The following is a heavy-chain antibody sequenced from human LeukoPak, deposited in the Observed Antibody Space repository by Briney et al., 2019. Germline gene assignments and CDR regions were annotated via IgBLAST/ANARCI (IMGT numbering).Heavy chain of an antibody. J-gene: IGHJ4*02. CDR1: GGSISSYY. V-gene: IGHV4-59*12. CDR3: AREGGSYRPLDY. D-gene: IGHD3-16*02. CDR2: VNLQGGT. Sequence: SETLSLTCTVSGGSISSYYWSWIRQPPGKGLEWIGEVNLQGGTNYNPSLLRRVAISVDTSANHVSLQMTSVTAADTAVYYCAREGGSYRPLDYSGQGTLVTVSS.